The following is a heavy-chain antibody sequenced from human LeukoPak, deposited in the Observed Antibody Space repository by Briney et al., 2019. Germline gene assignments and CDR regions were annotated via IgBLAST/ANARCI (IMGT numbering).Heavy chain of an antibody. V-gene: IGHV4-38-2*02. CDR2: IYHSGST. Sequence: PSETLSLTCTVSGYSISSGYYWGWIRQPPGKGLEWIGIIYHSGSTYYNPSFKSRVTISVDTSKNQFSLQLSSVTAADTAVYFCARAKTGTTWGGTFDIWGQGTMVTVSS. CDR3: ARAKTGTTWGGTFDI. CDR1: GYSISSGYY. J-gene: IGHJ3*02. D-gene: IGHD1-7*01.